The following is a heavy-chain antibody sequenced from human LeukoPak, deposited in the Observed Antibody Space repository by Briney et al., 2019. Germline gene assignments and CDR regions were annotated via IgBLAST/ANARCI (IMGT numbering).Heavy chain of an antibody. CDR3: AKSPSYGSGSYYPFDY. CDR2: ISGSGGST. J-gene: IGHJ4*02. D-gene: IGHD3-10*01. V-gene: IGHV3-23*01. Sequence: PGGSLRLSCAASGFTFSSYAMSWVRQAPGKGLEWVSAISGSGGSTYYADSVKGRFTISRDDSKSTLYLQMNSLRAEDTAVYYCAKSPSYGSGSYYPFDYWGQGTLVTVSS. CDR1: GFTFSSYA.